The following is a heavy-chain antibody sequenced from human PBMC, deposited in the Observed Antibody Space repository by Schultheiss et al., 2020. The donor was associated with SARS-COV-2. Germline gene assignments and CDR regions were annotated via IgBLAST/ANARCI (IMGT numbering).Heavy chain of an antibody. CDR2: ISAYNGNT. J-gene: IGHJ6*02. Sequence: ASVKVSCKASGYTFTSYGISWVRQAPGQGLEWMGWISAYNGNTNYAQKLQGRVTMTTDTSTSTAYMELRSLRSDDTAVYYCARVSSAGYDFWSGPSYYYYGMDVWGQGTTVTVSS. CDR3: ARVSSAGYDFWSGPSYYYYGMDV. D-gene: IGHD3-3*01. V-gene: IGHV1-18*01. CDR1: GYTFTSYG.